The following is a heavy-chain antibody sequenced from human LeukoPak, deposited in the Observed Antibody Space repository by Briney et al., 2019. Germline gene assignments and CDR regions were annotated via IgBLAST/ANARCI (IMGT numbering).Heavy chain of an antibody. CDR3: ERDRGSSGWYEFDY. J-gene: IGHJ4*02. D-gene: IGHD6-19*01. Sequence: PGGSLRLSCPASGFTSSSYWMSWVRPAPGKGREWVANIKQDGSEKYCVDSVKGRFTISRDNAKNSLYLQMNSLRAEDTAVYYCERDRGSSGWYEFDYWGQGTLVTVSS. V-gene: IGHV3-7*01. CDR2: IKQDGSEK. CDR1: GFTSSSYW.